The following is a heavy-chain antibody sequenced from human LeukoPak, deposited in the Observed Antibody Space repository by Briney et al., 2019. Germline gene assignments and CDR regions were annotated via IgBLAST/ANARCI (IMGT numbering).Heavy chain of an antibody. V-gene: IGHV3-48*04. Sequence: PGGSLRLSCEVSGFTFTSYSLNWVRQAPGKGLEWVLYISSSGSTIYYADSVKGRFTISRDSANNALWLQMNSLRVEDTAVYYCARDSFGDYAIDSWGQGTLVTVSS. J-gene: IGHJ4*02. CDR2: ISSSGSTI. CDR3: ARDSFGDYAIDS. CDR1: GFTFTSYS. D-gene: IGHD4-17*01.